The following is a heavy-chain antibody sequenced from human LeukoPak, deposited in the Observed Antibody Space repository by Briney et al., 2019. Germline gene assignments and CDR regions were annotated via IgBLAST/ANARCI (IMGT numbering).Heavy chain of an antibody. Sequence: SQTLSLTCTVSGGSISSGGYYWSWIRQHPGKGLEWIGYIYYSGSTYYNPSLKSRVTISVDTSKNQFSLKLSSVTAADTAVYYCARDLFGSKRYSNDMSYGMDVWGQGTTVTVSS. CDR1: GGSISSGGYY. CDR3: ARDLFGSKRYSNDMSYGMDV. CDR2: IYYSGST. V-gene: IGHV4-31*03. J-gene: IGHJ6*02. D-gene: IGHD4-4*01.